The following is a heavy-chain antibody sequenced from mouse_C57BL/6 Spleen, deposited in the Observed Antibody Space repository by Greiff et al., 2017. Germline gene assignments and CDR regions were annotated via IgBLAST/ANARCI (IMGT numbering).Heavy chain of an antibody. V-gene: IGHV1-64*01. CDR1: GYTFTSYW. Sequence: VQLQQPGAELVKPGASVKLSCKASGYTFTSYWMHWVKQRPGQGLEWIGMIHPNSGSTNYNEKFKSKATLTVDTSSSTAYMQLSSLTSEDSAVYYCARGGPYAMDYWGQGTSVTVSS. J-gene: IGHJ4*01. CDR3: ARGGPYAMDY. CDR2: IHPNSGST.